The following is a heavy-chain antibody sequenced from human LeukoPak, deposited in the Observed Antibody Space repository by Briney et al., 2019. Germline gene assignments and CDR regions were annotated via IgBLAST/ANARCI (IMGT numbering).Heavy chain of an antibody. J-gene: IGHJ4*02. V-gene: IGHV3-30-3*01. Sequence: PEGSLRLSCAASGFTFSSYAMHWVRQAPGKGLEWVAVISYDGSNKYYADSVKGRFTISRDNSKNTLYLQMNSLRAEDTAVYYCARSTYFDYWGQGTLVTVSS. CDR1: GFTFSSYA. CDR3: ARSTYFDY. CDR2: ISYDGSNK.